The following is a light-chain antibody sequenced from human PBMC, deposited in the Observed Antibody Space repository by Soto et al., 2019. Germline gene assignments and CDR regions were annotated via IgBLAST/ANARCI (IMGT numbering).Light chain of an antibody. CDR2: GAS. V-gene: IGKV3-20*01. CDR3: QQYGGTPPIT. CDR1: QKISSSY. J-gene: IGKJ5*01. Sequence: EVVKAQSPATLVLSPGERATLSCSASQKISSSYLAWYQQKPGQAPRFLIYGASSRATGIPDRFSGSGSGTDFTLTISRLEPEDFAVYYCQQYGGTPPITFGQGTRLEI.